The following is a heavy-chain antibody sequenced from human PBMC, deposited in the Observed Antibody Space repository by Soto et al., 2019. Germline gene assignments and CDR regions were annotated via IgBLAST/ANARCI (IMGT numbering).Heavy chain of an antibody. D-gene: IGHD4-17*01. Sequence: QVQLQESGPGLVKPSQTLSLTCTVSGGSISSGGFYWSWIRQHPGKRLERNGSIYYSGNTYYNPSLKSRVTISVDTSKNQFSLKLSSVTAADTAVYYCAIGPFIYVYGDYGIVPWGQGTLVTVSS. J-gene: IGHJ5*02. V-gene: IGHV4-31*03. CDR2: IYYSGNT. CDR1: GGSISSGGFY. CDR3: AIGPFIYVYGDYGIVP.